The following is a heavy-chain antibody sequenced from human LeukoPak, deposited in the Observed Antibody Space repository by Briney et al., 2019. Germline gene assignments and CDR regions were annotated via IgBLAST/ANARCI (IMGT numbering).Heavy chain of an antibody. CDR1: GYTFTGYY. Sequence: ASVKVSCKTSGYTFTGYYMHWMRQAPGQGLEWMGWINPDSGDTKYAQKFLGRVTMTRDTSISTAYMELSWLRSDDTAVYYCAPSAAEFYFDYWGQGTLVTVSS. CDR3: APSAAEFYFDY. CDR2: INPDSGDT. D-gene: IGHD6-13*01. J-gene: IGHJ4*02. V-gene: IGHV1-2*02.